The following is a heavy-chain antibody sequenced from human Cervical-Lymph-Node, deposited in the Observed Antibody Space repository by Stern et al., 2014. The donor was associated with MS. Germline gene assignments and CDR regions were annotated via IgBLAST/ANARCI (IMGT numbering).Heavy chain of an antibody. Sequence: QVQLQESGPGLVKPSGTLSLTCAVSGDSISSSNWWNWVRQAPGKGLEWIGELYHSGSTNYNPSLKSRVTMSVDRSKNQFSLKLSSVTAADTAVYYCARNKGEGVTGPFDPWGQGTLVTVSS. D-gene: IGHD2-8*02. J-gene: IGHJ5*02. CDR2: LYHSGST. V-gene: IGHV4-4*02. CDR3: ARNKGEGVTGPFDP. CDR1: GDSISSSNW.